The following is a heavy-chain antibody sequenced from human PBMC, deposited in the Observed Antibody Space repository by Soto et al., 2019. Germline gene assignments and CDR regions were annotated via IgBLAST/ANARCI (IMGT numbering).Heavy chain of an antibody. V-gene: IGHV4-30-2*01. D-gene: IGHD3-16*01. CDR3: ARSPVKSYDYVWGSPARSAYFDY. Sequence: PSETLSLTCAVSGGSISSGGYSWSWIRQPPGKGLERIGYIYHSGSTYYNTSLKSRVTISVDRSKNHFSLKLSSVTAADMVVYFCARSPVKSYDYVWGSPARSAYFDYWGQGTLVTVSS. CDR2: IYHSGST. CDR1: GGSISSGGYS. J-gene: IGHJ4*02.